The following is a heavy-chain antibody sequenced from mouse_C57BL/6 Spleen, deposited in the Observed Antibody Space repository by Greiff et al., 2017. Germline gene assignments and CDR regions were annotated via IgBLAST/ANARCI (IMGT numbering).Heavy chain of an antibody. J-gene: IGHJ3*01. D-gene: IGHD2-3*01. Sequence: EVKLMESGGGLVQPGGSMKLSCVASGFTFSNYWMNWVRQSPEKGLEWVAQIRLKSDNYATHYAESVKGRFTISRDDSKSSVYLQMNNLRAEDTGIYYCTFYDGYYEFAYWGQGTLVTVSA. CDR3: TFYDGYYEFAY. V-gene: IGHV6-3*01. CDR1: GFTFSNYW. CDR2: IRLKSDNYAT.